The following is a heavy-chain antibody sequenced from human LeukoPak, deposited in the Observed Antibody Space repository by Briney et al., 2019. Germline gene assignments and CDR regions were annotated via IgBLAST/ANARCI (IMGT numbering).Heavy chain of an antibody. CDR1: GYTFTSYA. CDR2: INAGNGNT. D-gene: IGHD3-22*01. CDR3: ARASGYYGHAFDI. J-gene: IGHJ3*02. Sequence: ASVKVSCKASGYTFTSYAMHWVRQAPGQRLEWMGWINAGNGNTKYSQKFQGRVTITRDTSASTAYMEPSSLRSEDTAVYYCARASGYYGHAFDIWGQGTMVTVSS. V-gene: IGHV1-3*01.